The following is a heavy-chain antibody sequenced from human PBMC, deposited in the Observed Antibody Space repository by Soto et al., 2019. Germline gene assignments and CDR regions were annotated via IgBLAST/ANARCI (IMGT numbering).Heavy chain of an antibody. CDR3: AISVSGHHRELLAFPAQRTSDL. CDR2: ISDSGNT. J-gene: IGHJ2*01. D-gene: IGHD2-15*01. V-gene: IGHV4-4*09. Sequence: PSETLSLTCTVSGGSISSYYWSWIRLPPGERLEWLGYISDSGNTNYNPSLKSPVTMSVETSKNQFSLKLSSVTAADTAIYYFAISVSGHHRELLAFPAQRTSDL. CDR1: GGSISSYY.